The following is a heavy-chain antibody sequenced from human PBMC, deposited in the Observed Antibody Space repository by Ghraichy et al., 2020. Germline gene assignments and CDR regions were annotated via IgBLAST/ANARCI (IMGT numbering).Heavy chain of an antibody. CDR1: GFTFNAFS. V-gene: IGHV3-43*01. Sequence: GESLNISCTASGFTFNAFSMHWVRQVPGKGLEWVSLITSDGTTTYYADSVKGRFTISRDNSKNSLFLQMNSLRSEDTALYYCVKDSFCSGRTCYTYHHDFWGQGTLVTVSS. CDR3: VKDSFCSGRTCYTYHHDF. J-gene: IGHJ4*02. D-gene: IGHD2-15*01. CDR2: ITSDGTTT.